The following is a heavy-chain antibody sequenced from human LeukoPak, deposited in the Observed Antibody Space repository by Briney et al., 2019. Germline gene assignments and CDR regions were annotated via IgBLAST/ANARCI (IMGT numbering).Heavy chain of an antibody. J-gene: IGHJ4*02. Sequence: GGSLRLSCAASGFTVTSNHMNWVRQAPGKGLEWVSIIYTGGTTHYADSLKDRFTISRDDSINTLYLQMNSLRAEDAAVYYCARDSSSYYFDYWGQGTLVTVSS. CDR3: ARDSSSYYFDY. V-gene: IGHV3-66*01. D-gene: IGHD6-6*01. CDR1: GFTVTSNH. CDR2: IYTGGTT.